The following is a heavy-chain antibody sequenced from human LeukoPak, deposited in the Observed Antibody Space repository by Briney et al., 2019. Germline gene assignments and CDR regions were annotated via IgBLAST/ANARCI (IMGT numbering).Heavy chain of an antibody. D-gene: IGHD2-2*01. CDR3: AKGRDKYQLLSKNWFDP. Sequence: HSGRSLRLSCAAPGFTFDDYAMHWVRQAPGKGLEWVSGISWNSGSIGYADSVKGRFTISRDNAKNSLYLQMNSLRAEDTALYYCAKGRDKYQLLSKNWFDPWGQGTLVTVSS. V-gene: IGHV3-9*01. J-gene: IGHJ5*02. CDR2: ISWNSGSI. CDR1: GFTFDDYA.